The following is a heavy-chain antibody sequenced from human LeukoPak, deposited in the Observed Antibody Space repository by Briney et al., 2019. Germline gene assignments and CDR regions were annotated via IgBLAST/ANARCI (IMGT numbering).Heavy chain of an antibody. J-gene: IGHJ6*02. CDR1: GFTFSSYA. CDR2: ISGSGGST. D-gene: IGHD3-3*01. Sequence: PGGSLRLSCAASGFTFSSYAMSWVRQAPGKGLEWVSAISGSGGSTYYADSVKGRFTISRDNSKNTLYLQMNSLRAEDTAVYYCARGPYYDFWSGSGGDYGMVVWGQGTTVTVSS. CDR3: ARGPYYDFWSGSGGDYGMVV. V-gene: IGHV3-23*01.